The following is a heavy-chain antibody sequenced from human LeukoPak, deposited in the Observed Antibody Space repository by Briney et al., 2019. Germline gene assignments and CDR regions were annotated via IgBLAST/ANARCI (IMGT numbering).Heavy chain of an antibody. V-gene: IGHV3-23*01. CDR3: AKLTGYSSSYAIDY. CDR2: ISGSGGST. Sequence: GGSLRLSCAASGFTFSSYAMSWVRQAPRKGLEWVSTISGSGGSTYYADSVKGRFTISRDNSKNTLYLQMNSLRAEDTAVYYCAKLTGYSSSYAIDYWGQGTLVTVSS. D-gene: IGHD6-6*01. CDR1: GFTFSSYA. J-gene: IGHJ4*02.